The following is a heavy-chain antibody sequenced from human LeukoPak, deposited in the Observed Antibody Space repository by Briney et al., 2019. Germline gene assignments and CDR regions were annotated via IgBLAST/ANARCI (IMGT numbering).Heavy chain of an antibody. D-gene: IGHD6-19*01. Sequence: PSETLSLTCAVYGGSFSGYYWSWIRQPPGKGLEWIGEINHSGSTNYNPSVKSRVTISVDTSKNQFSLKLSSVTAADTAVYYCARGLGAVAGRGGWNYFDYWGQGTLVTVSS. V-gene: IGHV4-34*01. J-gene: IGHJ4*02. CDR3: ARGLGAVAGRGGWNYFDY. CDR1: GGSFSGYY. CDR2: INHSGST.